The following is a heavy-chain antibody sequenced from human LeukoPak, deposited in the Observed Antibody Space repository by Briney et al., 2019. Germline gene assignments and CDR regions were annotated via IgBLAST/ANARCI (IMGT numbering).Heavy chain of an antibody. CDR1: GFTFNSYD. V-gene: IGHV3-21*01. J-gene: IGHJ3*02. Sequence: GGSLRLSCAASGFTFNSYDMHWVRQAPGKGLEWVSAISGSGGSTYYADSLKGRFTISRDNAKNSLYLQINGLRAEDTAVYYCVRVLGGAIENAFDIWGQGTMVTVSS. D-gene: IGHD3-16*01. CDR2: ISGSGGST. CDR3: VRVLGGAIENAFDI.